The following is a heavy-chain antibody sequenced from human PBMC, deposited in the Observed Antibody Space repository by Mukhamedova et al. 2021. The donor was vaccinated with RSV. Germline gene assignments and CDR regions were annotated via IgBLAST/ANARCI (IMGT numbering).Heavy chain of an antibody. CDR3: ARDGRYCSGGSCVSKFDP. Sequence: FQGRVTITRDTSASTAYMELSSLRSEDTAVYYCARDGRYCSGGSCVSKFDPWGQGTLVTVSS. J-gene: IGHJ5*02. V-gene: IGHV1-3*01. D-gene: IGHD2-15*01.